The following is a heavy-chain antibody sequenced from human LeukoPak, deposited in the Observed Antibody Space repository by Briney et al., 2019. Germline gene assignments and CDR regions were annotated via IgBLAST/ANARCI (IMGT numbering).Heavy chain of an antibody. D-gene: IGHD3-16*01. CDR3: ARFTPQGYGWGGYNRFDP. V-gene: IGHV4-59*01. J-gene: IGHJ5*02. Sequence: GSLRLSCAASGFTFSDYYMSWIRQPPGKGLEWIGYIYYSGSTNYNPSLKSRVTISLDTSKNQFSLNLTSVTAADTAVYYCARFTPQGYGWGGYNRFDPWGQGTLVTVSS. CDR2: IYYSGST. CDR1: GFTFSDYY.